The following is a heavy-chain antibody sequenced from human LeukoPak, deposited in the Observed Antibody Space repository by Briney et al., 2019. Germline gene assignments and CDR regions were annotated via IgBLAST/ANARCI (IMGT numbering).Heavy chain of an antibody. CDR3: ARDSSGYYYSPPHFDY. CDR1: GFSLSTSGVG. V-gene: IGHV2-5*02. Sequence: SGPTLVNPTQTLTLTCTFSGFSLSTSGVGVGWIRQPPGKALEWLALIYWDDDKRYSPSLQSRLTITKDTSKNQVVLTMTNMDPVDTATYYCARDSSGYYYSPPHFDYWGQGTLVTVSS. D-gene: IGHD3-22*01. CDR2: IYWDDDK. J-gene: IGHJ4*02.